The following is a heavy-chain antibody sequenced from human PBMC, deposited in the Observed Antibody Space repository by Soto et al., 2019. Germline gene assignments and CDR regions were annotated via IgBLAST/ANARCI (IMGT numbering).Heavy chain of an antibody. Sequence: PGGSLRLSCAASGFTFSSYGMHWVRQAPGKGLEWVAVIWYDGSNKYYADSVKGRFTISRDNSKNTLYLQMNSLRAEDTAVYYCARDRAYCGGDCYSGEYYGMDVWGQGTTVTVYS. CDR1: GFTFSSYG. CDR3: ARDRAYCGGDCYSGEYYGMDV. J-gene: IGHJ6*02. D-gene: IGHD2-21*02. CDR2: IWYDGSNK. V-gene: IGHV3-33*01.